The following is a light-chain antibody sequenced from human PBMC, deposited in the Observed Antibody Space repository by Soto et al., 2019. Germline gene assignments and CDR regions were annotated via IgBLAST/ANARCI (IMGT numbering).Light chain of an antibody. V-gene: IGKV3-15*01. CDR1: QSVSIH. CDR3: QRYSNWPPIT. J-gene: IGKJ5*01. CDR2: DTS. Sequence: ETGVTKSASPLSVSLGERATLSCRASQSVSIHLAWYQQKPGQAPRLLIYDTSTRATGIPARFSGSGSGTEFTLTISSLQSEDFAVYYCQRYSNWPPITFGQGTRLEIK.